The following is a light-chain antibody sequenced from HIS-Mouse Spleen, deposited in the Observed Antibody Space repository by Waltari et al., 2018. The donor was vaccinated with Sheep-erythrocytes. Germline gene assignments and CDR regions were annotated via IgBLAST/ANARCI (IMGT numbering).Light chain of an antibody. CDR1: SSDVGSYNL. Sequence: QSALTQPASVSGSPGQSITISCTGTSSDVGSYNLVSWYQQHPGKAPKRMIYEGSKRASGVSNRFSGSKSGNTASLTISGVQAEDEADYYCCSYAGSSTPWVFGGGTKLTVL. CDR3: CSYAGSSTPWV. CDR2: EGS. J-gene: IGLJ3*02. V-gene: IGLV2-23*01.